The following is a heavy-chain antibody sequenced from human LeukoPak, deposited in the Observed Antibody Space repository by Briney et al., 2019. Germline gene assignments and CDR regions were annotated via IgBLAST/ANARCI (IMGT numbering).Heavy chain of an antibody. J-gene: IGHJ4*02. CDR1: GFTFSSYS. V-gene: IGHV3-21*01. D-gene: IGHD4-17*01. CDR3: ARGPGTTPGGY. CDR2: ISSSSYI. Sequence: GGSLRLSCAASGFTFSSYSMNWVRQAPGKGLEWVSSISSSSYIYYADSVKGRFTISRDNAKNSLYLQMNSLRAEDTAVYYCARGPGTTPGGYWGQGTLVTVSS.